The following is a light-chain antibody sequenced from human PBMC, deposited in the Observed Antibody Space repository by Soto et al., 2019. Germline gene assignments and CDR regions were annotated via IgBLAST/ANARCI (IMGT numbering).Light chain of an antibody. V-gene: IGKV1-39*01. Sequence: DIQMTQSPSSLFASVGDRVTVTCRASQTINNFLNWYQQKPGKAPNLLIYAASSLQSGVPSRFSGSGSGTDFTLTISSLQPEDFGSYYCQQSYNTPYTFGQGTKLEIK. CDR3: QQSYNTPYT. CDR2: AAS. J-gene: IGKJ2*01. CDR1: QTINNF.